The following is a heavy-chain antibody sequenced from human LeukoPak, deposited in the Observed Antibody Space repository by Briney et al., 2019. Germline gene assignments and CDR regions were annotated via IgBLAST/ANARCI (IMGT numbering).Heavy chain of an antibody. V-gene: IGHV3-23*01. CDR1: GFTFSSYA. J-gene: IGHJ5*02. D-gene: IGHD3-22*01. Sequence: PGGSLRLSCAASGFTFSSYAMSWVRQAPGKGLEWVSAISGSGGSTYYADSVKGRFTISRDNSKNTLYLQMNSPRAEDTAVYYCAKRGYYYDSSGYSPWGQGTLVTVSS. CDR3: AKRGYYYDSSGYSP. CDR2: ISGSGGST.